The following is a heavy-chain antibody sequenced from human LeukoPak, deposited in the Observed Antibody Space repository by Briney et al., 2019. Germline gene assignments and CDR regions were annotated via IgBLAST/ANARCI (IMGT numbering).Heavy chain of an antibody. D-gene: IGHD3-10*01. CDR2: FHYTGIN. Sequence: SDTLSLTCTVSDGSIRGYYWGWLRQALGGGLEWLAYFHYTGINNFNPSQGSLAAITVDTTTNQYSLKHTSVTAADTAMYYCARHITNSGSAFDLWGRGTVVAVSA. CDR3: ARHITNSGSAFDL. CDR1: DGSIRGYY. V-gene: IGHV4-59*08. J-gene: IGHJ2*01.